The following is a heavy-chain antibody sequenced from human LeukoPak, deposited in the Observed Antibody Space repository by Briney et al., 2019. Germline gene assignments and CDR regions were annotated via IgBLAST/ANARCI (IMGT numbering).Heavy chain of an antibody. D-gene: IGHD3-16*02. J-gene: IGHJ4*02. CDR2: IWYDGSKK. Sequence: TGGSLRLSCATFSRSGMHWVRQAPGKGLEWVAVIWYDGSKKYYADSVKGRFTISRDDSKNAVYLQMSSLRVEDTAVYYCARDLSYSSLDFWGQGTMVTVSS. CDR1: SRSG. CDR3: ARDLSYSSLDF. V-gene: IGHV3-33*01.